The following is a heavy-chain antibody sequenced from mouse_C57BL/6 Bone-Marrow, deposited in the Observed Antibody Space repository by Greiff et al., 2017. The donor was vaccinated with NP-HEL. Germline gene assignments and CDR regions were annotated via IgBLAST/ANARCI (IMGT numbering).Heavy chain of an antibody. CDR1: GFTFSSYG. D-gene: IGHD2-1*01. J-gene: IGHJ4*01. V-gene: IGHV5-6*01. Sequence: EVQLVESGGDLVKPGGSLKLSCAASGFTFSSYGMSWVRQTPDKRLEWVATISSGGSYTYYPDSVKGRFTISRDNAKNTLYLQMSSLKSEDTAIYYCASYGNYAYYYAMDYWGQGTSVTVSS. CDR3: ASYGNYAYYYAMDY. CDR2: ISSGGSYT.